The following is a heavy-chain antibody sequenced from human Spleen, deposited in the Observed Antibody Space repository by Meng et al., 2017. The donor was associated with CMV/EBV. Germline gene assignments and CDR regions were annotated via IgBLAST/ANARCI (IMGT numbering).Heavy chain of an antibody. J-gene: IGHJ6*02. CDR2: INPKSGDT. D-gene: IGHD3-16*01. CDR1: GYTFIAYM. Sequence: ASVKVSCKASGYTFIAYMMHWVRQAPGQGPEWMGYINPKSGDTGYAQKFQGRVTMTRDTSSSTVYMEVRRLRSDDMAVYYCATWGARGVHGLDVWGQGTTVTVSS. CDR3: ATWGARGVHGLDV. V-gene: IGHV1-2*02.